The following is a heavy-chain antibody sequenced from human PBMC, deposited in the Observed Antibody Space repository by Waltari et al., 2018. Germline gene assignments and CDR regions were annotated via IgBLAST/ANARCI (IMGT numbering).Heavy chain of an antibody. D-gene: IGHD6-13*01. V-gene: IGHV4-39*01. Sequence: QLQLQESGPGLVKPSETLSLTCTVSGGSISSSSYYWGWIRQPPGKGLEWIGSIYYSGSTYYNPSLKSRVTISVDTSKNQFSLKLSSVTAADTAVYYCARLSFGDSSSWYSPDYWGQGTLVTVSS. CDR2: IYYSGST. CDR3: ARLSFGDSSSWYSPDY. CDR1: GGSISSSSYY. J-gene: IGHJ4*02.